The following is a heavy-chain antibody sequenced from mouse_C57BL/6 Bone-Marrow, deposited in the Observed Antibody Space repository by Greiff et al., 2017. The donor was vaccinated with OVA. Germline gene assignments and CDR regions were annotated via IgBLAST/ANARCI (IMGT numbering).Heavy chain of an antibody. V-gene: IGHV1-9*01. CDR2: ILPGSGST. Sequence: VQLQQSGAELMKPGASVKLSCKATGYTFTGYWIEWVKQRPGHGLEWIGEILPGSGSTNYNEKFKGKATFTADTSSNTAYMQLSSLTTEDSAIYYCAREIARYYYGSSSYFDYWGQGTTLTVSS. J-gene: IGHJ2*01. D-gene: IGHD1-1*01. CDR3: AREIARYYYGSSSYFDY. CDR1: GYTFTGYW.